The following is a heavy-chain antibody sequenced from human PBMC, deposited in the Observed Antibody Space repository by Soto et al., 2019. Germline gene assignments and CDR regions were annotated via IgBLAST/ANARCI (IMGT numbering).Heavy chain of an antibody. Sequence: EVQLLESGGGLVQPGGSLRLSCAASGFTFSSYAMSWVRQAPGKGLEWVSAISGSGGSTYYADSVKGRFTISRDNSKNTLYLQMNSLRAEDTAVYYCAKSAVLRVITKDAFDIWGQGTMVTVSS. D-gene: IGHD3-10*01. J-gene: IGHJ3*02. CDR1: GFTFSSYA. V-gene: IGHV3-23*01. CDR3: AKSAVLRVITKDAFDI. CDR2: ISGSGGST.